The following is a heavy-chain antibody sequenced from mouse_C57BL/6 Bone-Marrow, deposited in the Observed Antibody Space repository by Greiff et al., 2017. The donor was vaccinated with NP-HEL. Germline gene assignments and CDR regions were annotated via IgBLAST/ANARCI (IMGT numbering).Heavy chain of an antibody. CDR2: INPYNGGT. CDR3: ARSGLRREAMDY. D-gene: IGHD2-4*01. Sequence: EVKLQQSGPVLVKPGASVKMSCKASGYTFTDYYMNWVKQSHGKSLEWIGVINPYNGGTSYNQKFKGKATLTVDKSSSTAYMELNSLTSEDSAVYYCARSGLRREAMDYWGQGTSVTVSS. V-gene: IGHV1-19*01. CDR1: GYTFTDYY. J-gene: IGHJ4*01.